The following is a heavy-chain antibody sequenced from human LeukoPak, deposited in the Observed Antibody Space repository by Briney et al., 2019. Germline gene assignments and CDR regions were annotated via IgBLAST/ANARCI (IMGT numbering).Heavy chain of an antibody. J-gene: IGHJ4*02. CDR3: AKSRYSSASYYFDY. V-gene: IGHV3-48*01. D-gene: IGHD6-19*01. CDR1: GFTFSSYS. CDR2: ISSSSSTI. Sequence: PGGSLRLSCAASGFTFSSYSMNWVRQAPGKGLEWVSYISSSSSTIYYADSVKGRFTISRDNSKNTLYLQMSSLRAEDTAMYYCAKSRYSSASYYFDYWGQGSLVTVSS.